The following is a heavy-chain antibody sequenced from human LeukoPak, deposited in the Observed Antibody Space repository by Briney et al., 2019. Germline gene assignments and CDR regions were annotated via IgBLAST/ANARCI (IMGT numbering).Heavy chain of an antibody. CDR1: GFTFSSYA. V-gene: IGHV3-30-3*01. CDR2: IPYDGSNK. CDR3: ARGAAARQGPFQH. D-gene: IGHD6-6*01. Sequence: GGSLRLSCAASGFTFSSYAMHWVRQAPGKGLEWVAVIPYDGSNKYYADSVKGRFTISRDNSKNTLYLQMNSLRAEDTAAYYCARGAAARQGPFQHWGQGTLVTVSS. J-gene: IGHJ1*01.